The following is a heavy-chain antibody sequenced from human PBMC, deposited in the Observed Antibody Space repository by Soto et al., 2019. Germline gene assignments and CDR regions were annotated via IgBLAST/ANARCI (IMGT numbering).Heavy chain of an antibody. CDR2: ISGSGDNT. D-gene: IGHD1-1*01. J-gene: IGHJ4*02. Sequence: EVHLLDSGGGLVQPGGSLRLSCAASGFTFSNYVLSWVRQAPGKGLEWVSSISGSGDNTYYADSVTGRFTISRDNSTITLFLQMNSLRADDTAVYYCAKLPLVLDLGFDYWGQGILVTVS. CDR1: GFTFSNYV. V-gene: IGHV3-23*01. CDR3: AKLPLVLDLGFDY.